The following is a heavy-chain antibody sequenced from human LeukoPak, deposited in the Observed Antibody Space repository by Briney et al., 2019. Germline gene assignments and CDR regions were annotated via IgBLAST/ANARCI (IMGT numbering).Heavy chain of an antibody. CDR2: IYPDDSDT. CDR3: ARQRRSSGWPNDY. D-gene: IGHD6-19*01. Sequence: VSLKISCKGSGYSFTSYWIAWVRQMPGKGLEWMGIIYPDDSDTRYSPSFQGQVTITADKSISTTYLQWSSLKASDNAMYYCARQRRSSGWPNDYWGQGTLVTVSS. V-gene: IGHV5-51*01. CDR1: GYSFTSYW. J-gene: IGHJ4*02.